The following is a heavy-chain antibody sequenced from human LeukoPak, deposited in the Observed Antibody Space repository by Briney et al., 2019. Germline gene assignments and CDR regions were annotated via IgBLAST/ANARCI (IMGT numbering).Heavy chain of an antibody. D-gene: IGHD6-6*01. Sequence: ASVKVSCKASGYTFTSYYMHWVRQAPGQGLEWMGIINPSGGSTSYAQKFQGRVTMTRDTSTSTVYMELSSLRSEDTAVYYCARSPLSIAARPPFDYRGQGTLVTVSS. CDR3: ARSPLSIAARPPFDY. CDR2: INPSGGST. J-gene: IGHJ4*02. CDR1: GYTFTSYY. V-gene: IGHV1-46*01.